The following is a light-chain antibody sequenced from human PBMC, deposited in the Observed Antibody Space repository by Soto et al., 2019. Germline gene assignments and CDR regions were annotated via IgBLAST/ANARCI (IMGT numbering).Light chain of an antibody. CDR2: GAS. CDR1: QSVSSNY. CDR3: QQYGSSPRT. Sequence: EIVLTQSPGTLSLSPGDRATLSCRASQSVSSNYVAWYQQKPGQAPRLLVYGASIRATGIPDSFSGSGSGTDFTLVIRRLEPEDCAVYYCQQYGSSPRTFGQGTKVEIK. J-gene: IGKJ1*01. V-gene: IGKV3-20*01.